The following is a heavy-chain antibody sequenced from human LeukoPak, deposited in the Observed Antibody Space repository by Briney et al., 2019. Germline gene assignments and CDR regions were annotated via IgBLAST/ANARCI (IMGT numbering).Heavy chain of an antibody. CDR2: IIPIFGTA. D-gene: IGHD4-17*01. CDR1: GGTFSSYA. V-gene: IGHV1-69*05. J-gene: IGHJ5*02. CDR3: ARDNYGDYEWDWFDP. Sequence: ASVKVSCKASGGTFSSYAISWVRQAPGQGLEWMGGIIPIFGTANYAQKFQGRVTITTDESTSTAYMERSRLRSDDTAVYYCARDNYGDYEWDWFDPWGQGTLVTVSS.